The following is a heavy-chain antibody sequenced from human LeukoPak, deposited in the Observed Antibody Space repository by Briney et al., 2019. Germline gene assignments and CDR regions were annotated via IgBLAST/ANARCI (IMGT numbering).Heavy chain of an antibody. CDR2: IYYSGST. CDR1: GGSISSHY. Sequence: SETLSLTCTVSGGSISSHYWSWIRQPPGKGLEWIGYIYYSGSTNYNPSPKSRVTISVDTSKNQFSLKLSSVTAADTAVYYCARAYYDFWSGYYYYYYMDVWGKGTTVTVSS. V-gene: IGHV4-59*11. J-gene: IGHJ6*03. D-gene: IGHD3-3*01. CDR3: ARAYYDFWSGYYYYYYMDV.